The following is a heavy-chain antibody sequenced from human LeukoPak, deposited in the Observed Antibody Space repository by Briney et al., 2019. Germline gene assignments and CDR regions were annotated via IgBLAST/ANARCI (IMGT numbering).Heavy chain of an antibody. CDR1: GGSISSGGYY. CDR3: ARSVYGDDEGAFDY. V-gene: IGHV4-31*03. J-gene: IGHJ4*02. D-gene: IGHD4-17*01. CDR2: IYYSGST. Sequence: PSETLSLTCTVSGGSISSGGYYWSWIRQHPGKGLEWIGYIYYSGSTHDNPSLRSRITISVDTSKNQFSLKLSSVTAADTAVYYCARSVYGDDEGAFDYWGQGTLVTVSS.